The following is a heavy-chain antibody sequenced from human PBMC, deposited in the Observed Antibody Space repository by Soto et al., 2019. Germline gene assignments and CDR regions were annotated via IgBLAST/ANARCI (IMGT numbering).Heavy chain of an antibody. CDR1: GFTFSSYA. D-gene: IGHD5-12*01. Sequence: QVQLVESGGGVVQPGRSLRLSCAASGFTFSSYAMHWVRQAPGKGLEWVAVISYDGSNKYYADSVKGRFTISRDNSKNTLYLQMNSLRAEDTAVYYWARDDVDIVATIEYDYGMDVWGQGTTGTVSS. V-gene: IGHV3-30-3*01. CDR2: ISYDGSNK. J-gene: IGHJ6*02. CDR3: ARDDVDIVATIEYDYGMDV.